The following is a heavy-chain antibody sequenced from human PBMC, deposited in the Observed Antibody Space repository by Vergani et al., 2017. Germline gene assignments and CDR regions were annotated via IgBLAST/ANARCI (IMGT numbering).Heavy chain of an antibody. Sequence: QVQLQQWGAGLLKPSETLSLTCAVYGGSFSGYYWSWIRQPPGKGLEWIGEINHSGSTNYNPSLKSRVTISVDTSKNQFCLKLSSVTAADTAVYYCARGATRTHRAVGYWGQGTLVTVSS. J-gene: IGHJ4*02. CDR3: ARGATRTHRAVGY. D-gene: IGHD3-10*01. CDR2: INHSGST. CDR1: GGSFSGYY. V-gene: IGHV4-34*01.